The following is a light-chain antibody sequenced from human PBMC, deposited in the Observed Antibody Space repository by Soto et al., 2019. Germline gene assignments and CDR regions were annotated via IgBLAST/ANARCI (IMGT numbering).Light chain of an antibody. CDR1: SSDVGRHNY. V-gene: IGLV2-8*01. CDR2: EVN. CDR3: SSYTDTDNFVI. J-gene: IGLJ2*01. Sequence: QSVLTQPPSASGSPGQSVTISCTGTSSDVGRHNYVSWYRQHPGKAPQLLIFEVNKRPSGVPDRFSASKSGITASLTVSGLQPEDEAAYYCSSYTDTDNFVIFGGGTKVTVL.